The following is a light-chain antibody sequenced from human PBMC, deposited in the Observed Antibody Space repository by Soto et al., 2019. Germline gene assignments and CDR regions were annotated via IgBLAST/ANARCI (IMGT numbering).Light chain of an antibody. CDR3: QQYNSYRT. J-gene: IGKJ1*01. V-gene: IGKV1-5*01. CDR2: DAS. CDR1: QSIRNW. Sequence: DIQMTQSPSTLSASVGDRVTITCRASQSIRNWLAWYQQKPGKAPKLLMYDASILASGVPPRFSGSGSGTEFTLTISSLQPDDFATYYCQQYNSYRTFGQGTKVEIK.